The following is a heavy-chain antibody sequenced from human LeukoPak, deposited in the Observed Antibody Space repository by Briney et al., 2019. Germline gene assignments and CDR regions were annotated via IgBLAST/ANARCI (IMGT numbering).Heavy chain of an antibody. D-gene: IGHD3-10*01. CDR3: ARQDIWFGELVV. CDR2: ISDSGST. J-gene: IGHJ6*02. Sequence: SETLSLTCIVSGGSISRSACYWGWLRQPPGKGLEWIGSISDSGSTYYSPSLKSRVTISVDTSKNQFSLKLRLVTAADTAVYYCARQDIWFGELVVWGQGTTVTVSS. V-gene: IGHV4-39*01. CDR1: GGSISRSACY.